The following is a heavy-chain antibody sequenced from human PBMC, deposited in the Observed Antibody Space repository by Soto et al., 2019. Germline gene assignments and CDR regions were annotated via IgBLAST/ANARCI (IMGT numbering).Heavy chain of an antibody. D-gene: IGHD6-6*01. CDR2: ISYDGSNK. CDR1: GFTFSSYG. V-gene: IGHV3-30*18. Sequence: QVQLVESGGGVVQPGRSLRLSCAASGFTFSSYGMHWVRQAPGKGLEWVAVISYDGSNKYYADSVKGRFTISRDNSKNTLYLQMNSLRAEDTAVYYCAKDSEYSSSSDWYFDLWGRAPWSLSPQ. CDR3: AKDSEYSSSSDWYFDL. J-gene: IGHJ2*01.